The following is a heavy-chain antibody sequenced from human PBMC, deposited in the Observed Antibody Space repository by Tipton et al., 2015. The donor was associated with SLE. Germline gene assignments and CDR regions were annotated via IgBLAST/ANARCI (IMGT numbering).Heavy chain of an antibody. V-gene: IGHV4-34*01. Sequence: LRLSCAVYGGSFSNYYWSWIRQPPGKGLEWIGEINHSGSTNYNHSLKSRVTISVDTSKNQFSLKLSSVTAADTAVYYCARQAPTGRWFDPWGQGTLVTVSS. CDR3: ARQAPTGRWFDP. CDR1: GGSFSNYY. CDR2: INHSGST. J-gene: IGHJ5*02. D-gene: IGHD3-10*01.